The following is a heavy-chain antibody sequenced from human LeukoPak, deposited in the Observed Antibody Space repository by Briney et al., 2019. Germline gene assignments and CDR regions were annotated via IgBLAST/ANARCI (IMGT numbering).Heavy chain of an antibody. Sequence: GRSLRLSCAASGFTFDDYAMHWVRQAPGKGLEWVSGISWNSGSIGYADSVKGRFTISRDNAKSSLYLQMNSLRAEDTALYYCAKDYDSSGYYALYFDYWGQGTLVTVSS. CDR2: ISWNSGSI. D-gene: IGHD3-22*01. V-gene: IGHV3-9*01. CDR3: AKDYDSSGYYALYFDY. J-gene: IGHJ4*02. CDR1: GFTFDDYA.